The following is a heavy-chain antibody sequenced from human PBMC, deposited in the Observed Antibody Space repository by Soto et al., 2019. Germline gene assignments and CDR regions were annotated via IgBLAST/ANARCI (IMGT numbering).Heavy chain of an antibody. D-gene: IGHD3-22*01. CDR1: GGTFSSYA. CDR2: IIPIFGTA. CDR3: ARRSNYYDSSGLFDY. V-gene: IGHV1-69*13. J-gene: IGHJ4*02. Sequence: ASVKVSCKGSGGTFSSYAISWVRQAPGQGLEWMGGIIPIFGTANYAQKFQGRVTITADESTSTAYMELSSLRSEDTAVYYCARRSNYYDSSGLFDYWGQGTLVTVSS.